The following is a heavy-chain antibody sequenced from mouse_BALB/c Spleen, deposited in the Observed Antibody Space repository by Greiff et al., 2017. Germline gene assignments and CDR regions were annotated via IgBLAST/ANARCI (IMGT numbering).Heavy chain of an antibody. D-gene: IGHD2-4*01. CDR2: IDPYNGGT. J-gene: IGHJ3*01. Sequence: EVQLQQSGPELVKPGASVKVSCKASGYAFTSYNMYWVKQSHGKSLEWIGYIDPYNGGTSYNQKFKGKATLTVDKSSSTAYMHLNSLTSEDSAVYYCARADPMITTLFAYWGQGTLVTVSA. CDR1: GYAFTSYN. CDR3: ARADPMITTLFAY. V-gene: IGHV1S135*01.